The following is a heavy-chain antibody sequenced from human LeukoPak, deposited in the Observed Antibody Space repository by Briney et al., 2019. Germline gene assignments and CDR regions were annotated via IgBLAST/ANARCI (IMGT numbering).Heavy chain of an antibody. J-gene: IGHJ5*02. CDR1: GFTFSSYA. V-gene: IGHV3-30-3*01. CDR2: ISYDGSNK. CDR3: ARGIVVVPAAISYWFDP. D-gene: IGHD2-2*01. Sequence: GGSLRLSCAASGFTFSSYAMHWVRQAPGKGLEWVAVISYDGSNKYYADSVKGRFTISRDNSKNTLYLQMNSRRAEDTAVHYCARGIVVVPAAISYWFDPWGQGTLVTVSS.